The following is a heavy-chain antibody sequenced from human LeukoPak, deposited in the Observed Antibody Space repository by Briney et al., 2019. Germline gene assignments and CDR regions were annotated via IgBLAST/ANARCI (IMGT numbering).Heavy chain of an antibody. CDR1: GDSFSSNSSA. V-gene: IGHV6-1*01. CDR2: TYYRSKWYN. D-gene: IGHD6-19*01. Sequence: SQTLSLTCAISGDSFSSNSSAWNWIRQSPSRGLQWLGRTYYRSKWYNDYALSVKSRITINPDTSKNQSSLQLNSVPHEDTPGYYCAREYSSSGLAFDYWGQGTVVTVSS. CDR3: AREYSSSGLAFDY. J-gene: IGHJ4*02.